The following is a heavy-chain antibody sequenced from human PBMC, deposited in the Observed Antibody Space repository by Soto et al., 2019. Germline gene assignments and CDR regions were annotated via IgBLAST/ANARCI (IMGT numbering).Heavy chain of an antibody. CDR2: ISGSGNYT. Sequence: VGSLRLSCAASGFTFSTYSMNWVRQAPGKGLEWVSSISGSGNYTHYADFLRGRFTISRDNAKTSLYLQMNSLRAEDTAVYYCAREGINNYNEYYFDSWGQGTVVTVSS. V-gene: IGHV3-21*01. J-gene: IGHJ4*02. CDR3: AREGINNYNEYYFDS. D-gene: IGHD4-4*01. CDR1: GFTFSTYS.